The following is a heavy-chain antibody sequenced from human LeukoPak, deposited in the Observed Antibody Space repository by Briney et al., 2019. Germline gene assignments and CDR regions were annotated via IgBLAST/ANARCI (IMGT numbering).Heavy chain of an antibody. CDR1: GGSISSGGYY. Sequence: SQTLSLTCTVSGGSISSGGYYWSWIRQHPGKGLEWIGYIYYSGSTHYNPSLKSRVTISVDTSKNQFSLKLSSVTAADTAVYHCASAPPEEDAFDIWGQGTMVTVSS. V-gene: IGHV4-31*03. J-gene: IGHJ3*02. CDR2: IYYSGST. CDR3: ASAPPEEDAFDI.